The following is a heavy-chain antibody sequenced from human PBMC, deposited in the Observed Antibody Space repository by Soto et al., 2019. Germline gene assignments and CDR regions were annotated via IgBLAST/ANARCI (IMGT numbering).Heavy chain of an antibody. CDR2: IYYSGST. CDR1: GGSISSGGYY. V-gene: IGHV4-31*03. J-gene: IGHJ6*02. CDR3: ARGGYSAYGMDV. D-gene: IGHD6-13*01. Sequence: QVQLQESGPGLVKPSQTLSLTCTVSGGSISSGGYYWSWIRQHPGKGLEGIGYIYYSGSTYYNPSLKSRVTISVDTSKNQFSLKLSYVTAADTAVYYWARGGYSAYGMDVWGQGTTVTVSS.